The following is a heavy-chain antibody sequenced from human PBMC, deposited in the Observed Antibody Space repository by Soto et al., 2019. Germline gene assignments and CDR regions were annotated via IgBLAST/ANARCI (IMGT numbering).Heavy chain of an antibody. D-gene: IGHD2-21*02. V-gene: IGHV3-74*01. Sequence: EVQLVESEGGLVQRGGSLRLSCAASGFTFNYYWMHLVRQPPGQGLVWVSHIHSDGSSTTYADSVKGRFTSSRDNAKNTLYLQMNSLRAEDTAVYYCARGDKGGFDLWGQGTTVTVS. CDR1: GFTFNYYW. J-gene: IGHJ3*01. CDR2: IHSDGSST. CDR3: ARGDKGGFDL.